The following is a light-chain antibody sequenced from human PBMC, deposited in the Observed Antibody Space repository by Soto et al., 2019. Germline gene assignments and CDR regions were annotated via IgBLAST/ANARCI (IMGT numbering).Light chain of an antibody. CDR3: HQRGNWPIT. J-gene: IGKJ5*01. CDR1: QSVSSY. CDR2: DAS. Sequence: EIVLTQSPGTLSLSPGERATLSCRASQSVSSYLAWYQQKPGQAPRLLIYDASNRATGIPARFSGSGSGTDFTLPISSLEPADVAVYYCHQRGNWPITFGQGTRLEIK. V-gene: IGKV3-11*01.